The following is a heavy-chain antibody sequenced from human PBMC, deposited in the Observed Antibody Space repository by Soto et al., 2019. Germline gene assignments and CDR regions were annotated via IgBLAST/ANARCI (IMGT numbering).Heavy chain of an antibody. CDR3: ARGNVANWFGP. Sequence: GESLKISCEASGYSFTVYWIVWVRQMPGKGLEWMGIVYPSDSRTKYSPSFQGQVTISADTSTSTTYLQWTSLKASDTAIYYCARGNVANWFGPWGQGTLVTVSS. J-gene: IGHJ5*02. CDR2: VYPSDSRT. CDR1: GYSFTVYW. V-gene: IGHV5-51*01.